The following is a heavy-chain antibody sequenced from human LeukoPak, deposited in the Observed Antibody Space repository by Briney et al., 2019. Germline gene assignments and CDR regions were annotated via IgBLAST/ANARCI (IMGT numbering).Heavy chain of an antibody. CDR1: GDSVSGNRAT. CDR2: TYYRSTWYN. J-gene: IGHJ5*02. D-gene: IGHD2-2*01. CDR3: ARRLTQYDCFDP. V-gene: IGHV6-1*01. Sequence: SQTLSLTCAISGDSVSGNRATWNWLRQSPSRGLEWLGGTYYRSTWYNDYAVSVRGRITVNPDTSKNQFSLHLNSVTPEDTAVYYCARRLTQYDCFDPWGQGILVTVSS.